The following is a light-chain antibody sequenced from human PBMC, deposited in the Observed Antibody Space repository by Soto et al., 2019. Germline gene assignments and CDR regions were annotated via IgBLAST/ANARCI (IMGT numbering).Light chain of an antibody. CDR2: SNN. V-gene: IGLV1-44*01. Sequence: QSLLTQPLSASGTPGQRVTISCSGSSSNIGSNTVNWYQQLPGTAPKLVIYSNNQRPSGVPDRFSGSKSGTSASLAISGLQSEDEADYYCVAWDDTLNGYVVFGGGTKVTV. CDR3: VAWDDTLNGYVV. CDR1: SSNIGSNT. J-gene: IGLJ2*01.